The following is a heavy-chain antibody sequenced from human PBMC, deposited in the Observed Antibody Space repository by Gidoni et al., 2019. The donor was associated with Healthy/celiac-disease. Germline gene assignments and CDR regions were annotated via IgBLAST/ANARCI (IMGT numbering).Heavy chain of an antibody. CDR1: GFSLSTSGMC. V-gene: IGHV2-70*01. CDR2: IDWDDDK. CDR3: ARELRGYYDFWSGRKLRGNYYYYYMDV. J-gene: IGHJ6*03. D-gene: IGHD3-3*01. Sequence: QVTLRESGPALVKPTQTLTLTCTFSGFSLSTSGMCVSWIRQPPGKALEWLALIDWDDDKYYSTSLKTRLTISKDTSKNQVVLTMTNMDPVDTATYYCARELRGYYDFWSGRKLRGNYYYYYMDVWGKGTTVTVSS.